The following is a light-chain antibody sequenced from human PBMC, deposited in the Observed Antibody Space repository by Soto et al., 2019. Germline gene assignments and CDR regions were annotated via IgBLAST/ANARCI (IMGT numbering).Light chain of an antibody. J-gene: IGLJ1*01. CDR1: KLGDKY. CDR3: QAWDSSTEVYV. CDR2: QDS. Sequence: SYELTQPPSVSVSPGQTASITCSGDKLGDKYACWYQQKPGQSPVLVIYQDSKRPSGIPERFSGSNSGNTATLTISGTQAMDEADYYCQAWDSSTEVYVFGTGTQLTVL. V-gene: IGLV3-1*01.